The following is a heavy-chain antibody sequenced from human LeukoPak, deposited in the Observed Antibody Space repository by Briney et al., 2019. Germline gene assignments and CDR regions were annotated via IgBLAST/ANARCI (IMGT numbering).Heavy chain of an antibody. V-gene: IGHV1-8*02. Sequence: ASVKVSCKASGGTFSSYAINWVRQATGQGLEWMGWMKPNSGNTGYAQKFQGRVTMTRNTSISTAYMELSSLRSEDTAVYYCARGQSYDFWSGSGPWGQGTLVTVSS. CDR2: MKPNSGNT. CDR1: GGTFSSYA. CDR3: ARGQSYDFWSGSGP. J-gene: IGHJ5*02. D-gene: IGHD3-3*01.